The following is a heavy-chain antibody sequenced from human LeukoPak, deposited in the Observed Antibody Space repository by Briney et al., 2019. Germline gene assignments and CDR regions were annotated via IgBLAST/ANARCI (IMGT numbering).Heavy chain of an antibody. CDR3: ASPAYCGGDCSPDAFDI. V-gene: IGHV4-34*01. J-gene: IGHJ3*02. D-gene: IGHD2-21*02. CDR1: GGSFSGYY. CDR2: INHSGST. Sequence: SSETLSLTCAVYGGSFSGYYWSWIRQPPGKGLEWIGEINHSGSTNYNPSLKSRVTISVDTSKNQFSLKLSSVTAADTAVYYCASPAYCGGDCSPDAFDIWGQGTMVTVSS.